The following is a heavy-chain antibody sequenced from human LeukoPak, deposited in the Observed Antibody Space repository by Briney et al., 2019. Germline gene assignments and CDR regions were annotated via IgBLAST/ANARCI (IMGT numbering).Heavy chain of an antibody. CDR1: GYTVTSYY. D-gene: IGHD1-20*01. J-gene: IGHJ6*02. V-gene: IGHV1-2*06. Sequence: ASVKVSCKASGYTVTSYYMHWVRQAPGQGLEWMGRINPNSGGTNYAQKFQGRVTMTRDTSISTAYMELSRLRSDDTAVYYCASQRNWNVYYYGMDVWGQGTTVTVSS. CDR3: ASQRNWNVYYYGMDV. CDR2: INPNSGGT.